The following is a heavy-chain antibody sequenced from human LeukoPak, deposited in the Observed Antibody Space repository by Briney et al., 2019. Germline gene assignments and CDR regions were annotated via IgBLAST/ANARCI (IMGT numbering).Heavy chain of an antibody. CDR3: AKDTYSGYDLLDTAMAIDY. CDR2: ISYDGSNK. V-gene: IGHV3-30*18. D-gene: IGHD5-12*01. Sequence: PGGSLRLSCAASGFTFSSYGMHWVRQAPGKGLEWVAVISYDGSNKYYADSVKGRFTISRDNSKNTLYLQMNSLRAEDTAVYYCAKDTYSGYDLLDTAMAIDYWGQGTLVTVSS. CDR1: GFTFSSYG. J-gene: IGHJ4*02.